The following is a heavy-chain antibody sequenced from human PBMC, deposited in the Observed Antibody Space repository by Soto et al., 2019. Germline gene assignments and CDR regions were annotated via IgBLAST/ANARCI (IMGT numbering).Heavy chain of an antibody. CDR2: IRSKANSYAT. V-gene: IGHV3-73*01. J-gene: IGHJ4*02. CDR1: GFTFSGSA. CDR3: TSGIIRPTTVTTVDY. Sequence: GGSLRLSCAASGFTFSGSAMHWVRQASGKGLEWVGRIRSKANSYATAYAASVKGRFTISRDDSKNTAYLQMNSLKTEDTAVYYCTSGIIRPTTVTTVDYWGQGTLVTVSS. D-gene: IGHD4-17*01.